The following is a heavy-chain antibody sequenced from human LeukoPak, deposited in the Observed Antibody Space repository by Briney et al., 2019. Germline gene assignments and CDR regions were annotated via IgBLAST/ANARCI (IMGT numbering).Heavy chain of an antibody. V-gene: IGHV3-53*01. CDR2: IYSGGCT. Sequence: GGSLRLSCAASGFTVSSNYMSWVRQAPGKGLEWVSVIYSGGCTYYADSVKGRFTISRDNSKNTLYLQMNSLRAEDTAVYYCARERKGYYYYGMDVWGKGTTVTVSS. CDR3: ARERKGYYYYGMDV. J-gene: IGHJ6*04. CDR1: GFTVSSNY.